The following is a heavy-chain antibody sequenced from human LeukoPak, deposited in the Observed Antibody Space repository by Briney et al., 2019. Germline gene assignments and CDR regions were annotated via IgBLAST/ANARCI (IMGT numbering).Heavy chain of an antibody. CDR3: ASGDYSGTKPDPIDM. CDR2: ITPNSEGT. J-gene: IGHJ3*02. Sequence: ASVKVSSKASGYNFTDYYVHWVRQAPGQGLEWMGYITPNSEGTEFAHKFQGRVTMTRDTSIITAYMELSRLTSDDTAVYYCASGDYSGTKPDPIDMWGQGTLVTVSS. D-gene: IGHD3-10*01. CDR1: GYNFTDYY. V-gene: IGHV1-2*02.